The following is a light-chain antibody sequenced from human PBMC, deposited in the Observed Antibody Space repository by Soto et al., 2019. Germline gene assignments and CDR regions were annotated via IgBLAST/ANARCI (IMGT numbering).Light chain of an antibody. J-gene: IGKJ5*01. CDR1: QDISNY. Sequence: DVQMTQSPSSLSASVGDRVTITCQASQDISNYLNWYHQKPGKAPKLLIYDASTLEAGVPSRFSGSGSGTDFTFTISSLQPEDIATYYCQQYDNFPITFGQGTRLEIK. CDR2: DAS. CDR3: QQYDNFPIT. V-gene: IGKV1-33*01.